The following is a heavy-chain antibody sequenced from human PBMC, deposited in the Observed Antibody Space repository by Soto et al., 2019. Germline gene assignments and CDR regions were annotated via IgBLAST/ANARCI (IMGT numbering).Heavy chain of an antibody. D-gene: IGHD1-1*01. CDR2: ISYDGSNK. Sequence: QVQLVESGGGVVQPGRSLRLSCAASGFTFSSYAMHWVRQAPGKGLEWVAVISYDGSNKYYADSVKGRLTISRDNSKNTLYLQMNSPRAEDTAVYYCARDRLRYNWNDFPYYYYGMDVWGQGTTVTVSS. CDR1: GFTFSSYA. V-gene: IGHV3-30-3*01. J-gene: IGHJ6*02. CDR3: ARDRLRYNWNDFPYYYYGMDV.